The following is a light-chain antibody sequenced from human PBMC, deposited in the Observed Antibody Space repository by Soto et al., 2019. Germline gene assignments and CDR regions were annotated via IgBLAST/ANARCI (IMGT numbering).Light chain of an antibody. CDR3: QQYYAWPLT. V-gene: IGKV3-15*01. Sequence: EIVMTQSPATLSVSPGERATLSCRASQSVSNNLAWYQQKPGQAPRLLLYGASTRAAGLPARFSGSGSGTEFTLTISSLQSEDVALFYCQQYYAWPLTFGGGTKVEIK. CDR2: GAS. J-gene: IGKJ4*01. CDR1: QSVSNN.